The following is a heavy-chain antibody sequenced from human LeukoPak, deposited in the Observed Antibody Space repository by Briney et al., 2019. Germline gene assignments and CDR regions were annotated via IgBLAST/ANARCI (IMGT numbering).Heavy chain of an antibody. CDR2: IWYDGSYK. V-gene: IGHV3-33*08. D-gene: IGHD2-21*02. CDR3: ARGAPLEYCGGDCSRLLDY. J-gene: IGHJ4*02. CDR1: GFPFSSYW. Sequence: PGGSLRLSCVASGFPFSSYWMTWVRQAPGKGLEWVAFIWYDGSYKNYVDSVKGRFTISRDNSKNTLYLQMNSLRDEDTAVYYCARGAPLEYCGGDCSRLLDYWGQGTLVTVSS.